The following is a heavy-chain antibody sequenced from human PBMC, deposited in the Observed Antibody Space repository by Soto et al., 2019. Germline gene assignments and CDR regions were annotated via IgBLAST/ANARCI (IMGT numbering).Heavy chain of an antibody. Sequence: QVQLQESGPGLVKPSETLSLTCTVSGGSISSYYWSWIRQPPGKGLEWIGYIYYSGSTNYNPSLKSRVTISVDTSKNQFSLKLSSVTAADTAVYYCARDVTMVRGVTSGPTSKYYYYGMDVWGQGTTVTVSS. V-gene: IGHV4-59*01. J-gene: IGHJ6*02. CDR2: IYYSGST. CDR3: ARDVTMVRGVTSGPTSKYYYYGMDV. D-gene: IGHD3-10*01. CDR1: GGSISSYY.